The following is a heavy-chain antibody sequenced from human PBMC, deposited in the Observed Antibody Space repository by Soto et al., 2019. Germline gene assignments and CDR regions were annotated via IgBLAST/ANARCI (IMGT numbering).Heavy chain of an antibody. CDR1: GGSISSYY. Sequence: PSETLSLTCTVSGGSISSYYWSWIRQPPGKGLEWIGYIYYSGSTNYNPSLKSRVTISVDTSKNQFSLKLSSVTAADTAVYYCARVQSGWYYPRWFDPWGQGTLVTVSS. V-gene: IGHV4-59*01. CDR2: IYYSGST. J-gene: IGHJ5*02. D-gene: IGHD6-13*01. CDR3: ARVQSGWYYPRWFDP.